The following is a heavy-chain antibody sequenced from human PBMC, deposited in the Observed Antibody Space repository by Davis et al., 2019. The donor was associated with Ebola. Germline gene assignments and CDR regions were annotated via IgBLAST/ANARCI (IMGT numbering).Heavy chain of an antibody. Sequence: PSETLSLTCAVYAGSLRVYYWSCILQPPGKGLEWIGEINHSGSTNYNPSLKSRVTISVDTSKNQFSLKLSSVSAADTAVYYCARARSYGSGAPSGYWGQGTLVTVSS. CDR3: ARARSYGSGAPSGY. V-gene: IGHV4-34*01. D-gene: IGHD3-10*01. CDR2: INHSGST. CDR1: AGSLRVYY. J-gene: IGHJ4*02.